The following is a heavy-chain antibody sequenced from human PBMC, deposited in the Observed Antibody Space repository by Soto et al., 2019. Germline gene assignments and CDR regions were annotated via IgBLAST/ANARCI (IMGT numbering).Heavy chain of an antibody. Sequence: SVKVSCKASGFTFTSSAVQWVRQARGQRLEWVGWIVVGSGNTNYAQKFQERVTITRDMSTSTAYMELSSLRSEDTAVYYCAAVSSIAARPYYYYGMDVWGQGTTVTVSS. CDR2: IVVGSGNT. V-gene: IGHV1-58*01. J-gene: IGHJ6*02. CDR3: AAVSSIAARPYYYYGMDV. CDR1: GFTFTSSA. D-gene: IGHD6-6*01.